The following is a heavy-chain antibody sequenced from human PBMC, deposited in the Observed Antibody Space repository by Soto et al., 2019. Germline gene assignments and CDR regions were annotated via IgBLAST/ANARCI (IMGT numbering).Heavy chain of an antibody. V-gene: IGHV3-72*01. CDR2: IRRKANSYTT. CDR1: GLIFSDYH. Sequence: EVQLVESGGGLVQPGGSLRLSCAASGLIFSDYHMDWVRQAPGKGMEWVGRIRRKANSYTTDYAASVKGRFTISRDDSKNSLYLQTNSLKSEDTPVYYGAMLGGWSGGSSGMDVWGQGTTVTVSS. D-gene: IGHD6-19*01. CDR3: AMLGGWSGGSSGMDV. J-gene: IGHJ6*02.